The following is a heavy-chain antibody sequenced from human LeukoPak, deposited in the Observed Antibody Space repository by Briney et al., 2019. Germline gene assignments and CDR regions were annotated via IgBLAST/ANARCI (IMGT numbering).Heavy chain of an antibody. V-gene: IGHV4-39*07. Sequence: SETLSLTCTVSGGSISSGSHYWGWIRQPPGKGLEWIGSIYYVGNTYYNPSLKSRVTISVDTSKNQFSLKLSSVTAADTAVYYCARDKHSSSSHYYYYYMDVWGKGTTVTVSS. CDR1: GGSISSGSHY. D-gene: IGHD6-6*01. CDR2: IYYVGNT. CDR3: ARDKHSSSSHYYYYYMDV. J-gene: IGHJ6*03.